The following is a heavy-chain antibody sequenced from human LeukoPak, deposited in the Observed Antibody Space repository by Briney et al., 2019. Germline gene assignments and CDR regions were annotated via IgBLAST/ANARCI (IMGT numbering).Heavy chain of an antibody. CDR2: IYTSGSI. CDR3: ASSRYSSSHFDY. J-gene: IGHJ4*02. CDR1: GASISSDSYY. V-gene: IGHV4-61*02. D-gene: IGHD6-6*01. Sequence: PSQTLSLTCSVSGASISSDSYYWSWIRQPVGKGLEWIGRIYTSGSINYNPSLKSRVTISVDTSKNQFSLKLNSVTAADTAVYYCASSRYSSSHFDYWGQGTLVTVSS.